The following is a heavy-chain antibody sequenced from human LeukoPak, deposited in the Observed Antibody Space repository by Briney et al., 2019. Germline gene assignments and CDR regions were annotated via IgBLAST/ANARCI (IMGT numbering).Heavy chain of an antibody. D-gene: IGHD1-26*01. CDR1: GFTLSDFW. V-gene: IGHV3-23*01. Sequence: GGSLRLSCAASGFTLSDFWMSWVRQAPGKGLEWVSAISGSGGSTYYADSVKGRFTISRDNSKNTLYLQMNSLRAEDTAVYYCAKSQLGDFDYWGQGTLVTVSS. CDR3: AKSQLGDFDY. J-gene: IGHJ4*02. CDR2: ISGSGGST.